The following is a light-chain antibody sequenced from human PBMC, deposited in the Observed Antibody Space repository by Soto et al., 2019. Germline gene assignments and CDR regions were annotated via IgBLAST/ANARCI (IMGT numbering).Light chain of an antibody. CDR2: GAS. CDR3: QQYNNWPWK. J-gene: IGKJ1*01. V-gene: IGKV3-15*01. Sequence: SVLTPSPDTLSFSPVERATLSVRASQSVSSYLAWYQQKPGQAPRLLIYGASTRATGIPARFSGSGSGTEFTLTISSLQSEDFAVYYCQQYNNWPWKSGQGNKVAIK. CDR1: QSVSSY.